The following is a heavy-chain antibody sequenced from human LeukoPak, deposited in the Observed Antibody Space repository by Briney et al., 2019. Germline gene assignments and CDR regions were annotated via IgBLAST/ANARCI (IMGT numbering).Heavy chain of an antibody. CDR3: ARGRDGYTDAYDI. CDR2: INPSGGST. V-gene: IGHV1-46*01. D-gene: IGHD5-24*01. J-gene: IGHJ3*02. Sequence: ASVKVSCKASGFTFTNYNMHWVRQAPGQGLEWIGIINPSGGSTNYAQNFQARVTMTRDTSTSTVYMELSSLRSEDTAVYYCARGRDGYTDAYDIWGQGTMVTVPS. CDR1: GFTFTNYN.